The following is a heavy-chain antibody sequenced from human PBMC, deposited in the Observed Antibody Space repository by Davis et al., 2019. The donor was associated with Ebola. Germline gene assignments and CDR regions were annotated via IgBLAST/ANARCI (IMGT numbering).Heavy chain of an antibody. J-gene: IGHJ4*02. CDR3: ARYDILTGPDY. Sequence: ASVKVSCKASGYTFTSYGISWVRQAPGQGLEWMGIINPSGGSTSYAQKFQGRVTMTRDTSTSTVYMELSSLRSEDTAVYYCARYDILTGPDYWGQGTLVTVSS. CDR1: GYTFTSYG. V-gene: IGHV1-46*01. D-gene: IGHD3-9*01. CDR2: INPSGGST.